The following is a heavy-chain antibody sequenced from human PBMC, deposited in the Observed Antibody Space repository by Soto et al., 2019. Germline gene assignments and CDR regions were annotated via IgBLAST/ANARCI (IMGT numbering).Heavy chain of an antibody. CDR3: ARVGELLWFGELFGAFDI. J-gene: IGHJ3*02. D-gene: IGHD3-10*01. CDR1: GFTFSSYA. Sequence: PGGSLRLSCAASGFTFSSYAMHWVRQAPGKGLEWVAVISYDGSNKYYADSVKGRFTISRDNSKNTLYLQMNSLRAEDTAVYYCARVGELLWFGELFGAFDIWGQGTMVTL. CDR2: ISYDGSNK. V-gene: IGHV3-30-3*01.